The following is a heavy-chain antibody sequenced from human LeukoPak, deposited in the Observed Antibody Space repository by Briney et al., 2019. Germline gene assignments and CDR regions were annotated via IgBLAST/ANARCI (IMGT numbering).Heavy chain of an antibody. Sequence: SETLSLTCTVSGGSISSYYWSWIRQPAGKGLEWIGRIYTSGSTNYNPSLKSRVTMSVDTSKNQFSLKLGSVTAADTAVYYCAREPRGGELWFGESPYYYYYMDVWGKGTTVTVSS. CDR2: IYTSGST. CDR3: AREPRGGELWFGESPYYYYYMDV. D-gene: IGHD3-10*01. J-gene: IGHJ6*03. V-gene: IGHV4-4*07. CDR1: GGSISSYY.